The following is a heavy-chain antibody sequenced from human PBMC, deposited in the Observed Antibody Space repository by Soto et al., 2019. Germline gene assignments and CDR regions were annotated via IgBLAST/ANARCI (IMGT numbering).Heavy chain of an antibody. CDR2: ISYDGSNK. J-gene: IGHJ3*02. CDR1: GFTFSNFG. V-gene: IGHV3-30*18. CDR3: AKDKLSSTDAFDS. Sequence: QVQLVESGGGVVQPGRSLRLSCAASGFTFSNFGMHWVRQAPGKGLEWVALISYDGSNKYYADSVKGRFTISRDTSKNTLYLQMSSLRAEDTAVYYCAKDKLSSTDAFDSWGQGTMDTVSS.